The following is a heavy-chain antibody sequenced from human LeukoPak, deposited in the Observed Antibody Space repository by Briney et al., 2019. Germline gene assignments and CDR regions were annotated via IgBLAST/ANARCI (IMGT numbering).Heavy chain of an antibody. CDR3: AKVYIVVASSGPFDY. D-gene: IGHD2-15*01. CDR2: IKSKTDGGTT. Sequence: GGSLRLSCAASGFTFSNAWMSWVRQAPGKGLEWVSRIKSKTDGGTTDYAAPVKGRFTISRDDSKNTLYLQMNSLRAEDTAVYYCAKVYIVVASSGPFDYWGQGTLVTVSS. J-gene: IGHJ4*02. CDR1: GFTFSNAW. V-gene: IGHV3-15*01.